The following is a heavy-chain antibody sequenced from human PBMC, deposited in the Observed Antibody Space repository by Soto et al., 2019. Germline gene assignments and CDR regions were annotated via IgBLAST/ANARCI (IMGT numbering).Heavy chain of an antibody. CDR2: IYTSGST. CDR1: GGSISIYY. Sequence: KASETLSLTCTVSGGSISIYYWRWIRQPAGKGLEWIGRIYTSGSTNYNPSLKSRVTMSVDTSKNQFSLKLSSVTAADTAVYYCARSGSDLDFDYWGQGTLVTVSS. V-gene: IGHV4-4*07. D-gene: IGHD3-16*02. J-gene: IGHJ4*02. CDR3: ARSGSDLDFDY.